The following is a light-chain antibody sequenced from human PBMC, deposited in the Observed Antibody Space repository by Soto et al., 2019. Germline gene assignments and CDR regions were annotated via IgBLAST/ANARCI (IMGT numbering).Light chain of an antibody. J-gene: IGKJ3*01. CDR3: QQSYSRPLT. CDR1: QYISSY. V-gene: IGKV1-39*01. CDR2: GAS. Sequence: DIQMTQSPSSLSASVGDRVTITCRASQYISSYVNWYQQKPGKAPKFLSYGASDLQRGVPSRFSGSGSGTDFTLTINSLQPEDFATYYCQQSYSRPLTFGPGTKVDIK.